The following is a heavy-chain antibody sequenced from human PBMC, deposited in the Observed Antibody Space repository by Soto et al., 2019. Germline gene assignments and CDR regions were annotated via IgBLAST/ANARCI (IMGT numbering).Heavy chain of an antibody. D-gene: IGHD1-20*01. CDR3: ATYPRPYKCTDT. J-gene: IGHJ5*02. CDR2: IDPIVHTS. Sequence: VRLEQSGAEVKKPGSSARVSCQASGGALTSYPIHWVRQAPGQGLEWMGVIDPIVHTSKLAENFKTRLTLTADTSTKTLYMNLTSLRSDDTVIYFCATYPRPYKCTDTWGRVTQLTVSS. CDR1: GGALTSYP. V-gene: IGHV1-69*06.